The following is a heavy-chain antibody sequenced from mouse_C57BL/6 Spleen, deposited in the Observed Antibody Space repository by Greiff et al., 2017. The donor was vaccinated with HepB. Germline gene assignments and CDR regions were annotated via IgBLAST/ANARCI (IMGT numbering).Heavy chain of an antibody. Sequence: EVQGVESGEGLVKPGGSLKLSCAASGFTFSSYAMSWVRQTPEKRLEWVAYISSGGDYIYYADTVKGRFTISRDNARNTLYLQMSSLKSEDTAMYYCTRDRDYYGNGGAMDYWGQGTSVTVSS. D-gene: IGHD2-1*01. CDR1: GFTFSSYA. CDR2: ISSGGDYI. V-gene: IGHV5-9-1*02. CDR3: TRDRDYYGNGGAMDY. J-gene: IGHJ4*01.